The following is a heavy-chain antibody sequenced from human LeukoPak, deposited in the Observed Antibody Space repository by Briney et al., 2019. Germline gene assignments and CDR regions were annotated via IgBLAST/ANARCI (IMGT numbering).Heavy chain of an antibody. J-gene: IGHJ4*02. Sequence: SETLSLTCTVSGGSISSYYWSWIRQPPGKGLEWIGYIYYSGSTNYNPSLKSRVTISVDTSKNQFSLKLSSVTAADTAVYYCARDYLGAGTVAATSGYWGQGTLVTVSS. CDR2: IYYSGST. V-gene: IGHV4-59*12. CDR1: GGSISSYY. D-gene: IGHD1-26*01. CDR3: ARDYLGAGTVAATSGY.